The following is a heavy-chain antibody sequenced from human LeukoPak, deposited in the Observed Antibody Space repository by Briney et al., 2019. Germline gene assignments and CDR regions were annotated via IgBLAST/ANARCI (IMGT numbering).Heavy chain of an antibody. CDR2: ISGSGGST. D-gene: IGHD3-9*01. J-gene: IGHJ4*02. V-gene: IGHV3-23*01. CDR3: AKGSDILTGHSPKSYFDY. CDR1: GFTFSSYA. Sequence: PGGSLRLSCAASGFTFSSYAMSWVRQAPGKVLEWVSAISGSGGSTYYADSVKGRFTISRDNSKNTLYLQMNSLRAEDTAVYYCAKGSDILTGHSPKSYFDYWGQGTLVTVSS.